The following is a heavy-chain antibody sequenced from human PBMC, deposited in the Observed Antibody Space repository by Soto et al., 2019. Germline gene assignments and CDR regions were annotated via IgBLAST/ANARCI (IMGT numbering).Heavy chain of an antibody. CDR3: ARANIVVVPAAMGVHWIYP. V-gene: IGHV4-30-4*01. D-gene: IGHD2-2*01. CDR1: GGSIISCDYY. J-gene: IGHJ5*02. CDR2: IYYSGST. Sequence: SETLSLTCTVSGGSIISCDYYWSWIRQPPGKGLEWIGYIYYSGSTYYNPSLKSRVTISVDTSKNQFSLKLSSVTAADTAVYYCARANIVVVPAAMGVHWIYPWGQGALVTISS.